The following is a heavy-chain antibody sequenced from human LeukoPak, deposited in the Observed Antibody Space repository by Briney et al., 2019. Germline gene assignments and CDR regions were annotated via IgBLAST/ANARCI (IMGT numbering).Heavy chain of an antibody. D-gene: IGHD5-18*01. J-gene: IGHJ4*02. CDR1: GFSFSSYW. Sequence: PGGSLRLSCAASGFSFSSYWMNWVRQDPGKGLEWVANIKQDGSEKYYVDSVKGRFTISRDNAKNSLYLQMNSLRAEDTAVYYCASGGYSFFYWGQGTLVTVSS. CDR2: IKQDGSEK. V-gene: IGHV3-7*03. CDR3: ASGGYSFFY.